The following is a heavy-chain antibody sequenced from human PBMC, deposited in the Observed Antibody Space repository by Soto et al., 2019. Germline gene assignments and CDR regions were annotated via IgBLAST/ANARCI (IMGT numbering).Heavy chain of an antibody. D-gene: IGHD2-15*01. Sequence: QVQLVQSGAEVKKPGSSVKVYCKASGGTFSSYAISWVRQAPGQGLEWMGGIIPIFGTANYAQKFQGRVTITADESTSTAYMELSSLRSEDTAVYYCARGGYCSGGSCYEPSDYYYYYGMDVWGQGTTVTVSS. V-gene: IGHV1-69*12. CDR3: ARGGYCSGGSCYEPSDYYYYYGMDV. CDR2: IIPIFGTA. CDR1: GGTFSSYA. J-gene: IGHJ6*02.